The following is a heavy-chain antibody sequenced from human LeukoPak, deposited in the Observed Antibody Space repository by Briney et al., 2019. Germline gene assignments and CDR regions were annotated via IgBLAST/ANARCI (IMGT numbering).Heavy chain of an antibody. CDR1: GFTFSSYS. CDR3: ARGRPNSGTPSPPPDY. CDR2: ISSGSTYI. V-gene: IGHV3-21*01. Sequence: GGSLRLSCAASGFTFSSYSMNRVRQAPGKGLEWVSSISSGSTYIYYADSVKGRFTISRDNAKNSLYLQMNSLTAEDTSVYYCARGRPNSGTPSPPPDYWGQGTLVTVSS. D-gene: IGHD1-26*01. J-gene: IGHJ4*02.